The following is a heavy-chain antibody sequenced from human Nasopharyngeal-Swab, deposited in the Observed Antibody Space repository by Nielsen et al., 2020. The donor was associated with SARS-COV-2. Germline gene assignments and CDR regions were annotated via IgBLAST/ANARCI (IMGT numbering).Heavy chain of an antibody. J-gene: IGHJ3*02. D-gene: IGHD3-9*01. Sequence: GESLKISCAASGFTFSSYAMHWVRQAPGKGLEWVAVISYDGSNKYYADSVKGRFTISRDNSKNTLYLQMNSLRAEDTAVYYCARDIRKRNTYDILTGYYSEAFDIWGQGKMVTVSS. CDR3: ARDIRKRNTYDILTGYYSEAFDI. V-gene: IGHV3-30-3*01. CDR2: ISYDGSNK. CDR1: GFTFSSYA.